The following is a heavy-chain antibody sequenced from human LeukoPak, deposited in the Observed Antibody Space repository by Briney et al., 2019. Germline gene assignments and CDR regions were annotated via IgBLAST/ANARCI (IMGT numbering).Heavy chain of an antibody. CDR3: TRSDYGGTDDAFDI. CDR2: IRSKAYGGTT. Sequence: GGSLRLSCTASGFTFGDYAMSWVRQAPGKGLEWVGFIRSKAYGGTTEYAASVKGRFTISRDDSKSIAYLQMNSLKTEDTAVYYCTRSDYGGTDDAFDIWGQGTMVTVSS. J-gene: IGHJ3*02. D-gene: IGHD4-17*01. CDR1: GFTFGDYA. V-gene: IGHV3-49*04.